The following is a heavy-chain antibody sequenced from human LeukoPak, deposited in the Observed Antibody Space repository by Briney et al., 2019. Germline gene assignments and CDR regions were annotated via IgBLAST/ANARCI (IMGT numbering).Heavy chain of an antibody. V-gene: IGHV3-7*01. D-gene: IGHD3-3*01. CDR2: IKQDGSEK. Sequence: GGSLRLSCAASGFTFSSYWMSWVRQAPGKGLEWAANIKQDGSEKYYVDSVKGRFTISRDNAKNSLYLQMNSLRAEDTAVYYCAREGLDFWSGYYDYWGQGTLVTVSS. J-gene: IGHJ4*02. CDR1: GFTFSSYW. CDR3: AREGLDFWSGYYDY.